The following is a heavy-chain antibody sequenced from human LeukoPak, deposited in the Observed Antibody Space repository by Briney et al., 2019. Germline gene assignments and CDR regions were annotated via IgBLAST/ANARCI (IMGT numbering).Heavy chain of an antibody. V-gene: IGHV4/OR15-8*01. CDR2: IYHSGST. J-gene: IGHJ6*03. Sequence: NWVRQPPGKGLEWIGEIYHSGSTNYNPSLKSRVTISVDKSKNQFSLKLSSVTAADTAVYYCARENEGVVVVAATSYYYYYMDVWGKGTTVTVSS. D-gene: IGHD2-15*01. CDR3: ARENEGVVVVAATSYYYYYMDV.